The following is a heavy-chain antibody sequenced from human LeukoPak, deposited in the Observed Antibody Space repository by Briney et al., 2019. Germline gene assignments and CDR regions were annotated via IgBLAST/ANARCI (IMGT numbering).Heavy chain of an antibody. J-gene: IGHJ3*02. CDR2: ISAYNGNT. CDR1: GYTFTSYG. CDR3: AICQNRVAARPRGAFDI. V-gene: IGHV1-18*01. Sequence: GASVKVSCKASGYTFTSYGISWVRQAPGQGLEWMGWISAYNGNTNYAQKLQGRVTMTTDTSTSTAYMELRSLRSDDTAVYYCAICQNRVAARPRGAFDIWGQGTMVTVSS. D-gene: IGHD6-6*01.